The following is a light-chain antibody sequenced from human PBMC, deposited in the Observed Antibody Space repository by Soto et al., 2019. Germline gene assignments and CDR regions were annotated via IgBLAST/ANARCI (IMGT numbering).Light chain of an antibody. V-gene: IGKV1-12*02. CDR1: QNINTW. J-gene: IGKJ5*01. CDR3: QQGNSFPFT. CDR2: VAS. Sequence: DIQMTQSPSSVSASVGDRVTITCRASQNINTWLAWYQQKPGKAPKLLIYVASRLQGGVPSRFSGSGSGTDFTLTISSLQPEDFATYYCQQGNSFPFTFGQGTRLEIK.